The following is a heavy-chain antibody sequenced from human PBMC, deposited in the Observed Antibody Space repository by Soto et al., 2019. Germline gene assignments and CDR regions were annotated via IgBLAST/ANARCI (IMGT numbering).Heavy chain of an antibody. V-gene: IGHV1-46*01. CDR2: INPSGGST. J-gene: IGHJ4*02. Sequence: ASVKVSCKASGYTFTSYYMHWVRQAPGQGLEWMGIINPSGGSTSYAQKFQGRVTMTRGTSTSTVYMELSSLRSEDTAVYYCARVRTLYSGSYYYDYWGQGTLVTVSS. CDR1: GYTFTSYY. D-gene: IGHD1-26*01. CDR3: ARVRTLYSGSYYYDY.